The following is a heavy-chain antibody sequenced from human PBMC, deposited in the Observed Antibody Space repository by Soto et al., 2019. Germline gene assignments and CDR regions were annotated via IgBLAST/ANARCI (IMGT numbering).Heavy chain of an antibody. J-gene: IGHJ6*03. CDR1: GGSISSSSYY. CDR2: IYYSGST. V-gene: IGHV4-39*01. CDR3: ARHYGSGSYYYYYYYMDV. D-gene: IGHD3-10*01. Sequence: PSETLSLTCPVSGGSISSSSYYWGWIRQPPGKGLEWIGSIYYSGSTYYNPSLKSRVTISVDTSKNQFSLKLSSVTAADTAVYYCARHYGSGSYYYYYYYMDVWGKGTTVTVSS.